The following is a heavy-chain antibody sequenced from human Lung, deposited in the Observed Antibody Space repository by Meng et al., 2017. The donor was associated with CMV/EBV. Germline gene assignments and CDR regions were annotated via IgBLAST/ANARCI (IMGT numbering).Heavy chain of an antibody. D-gene: IGHD6-13*01. Sequence: QLVESGVGLVKPGGSLRHVCASSVFTFSTYSMNWLRQAPRKGLEWFSSISSSISYIYYAESVKGRFTISRDNAKNSLYLQMNSLRAEDTAVYYCARGGSSSWYAWFDPWGQGTLVTVSS. CDR1: VFTFSTYS. CDR3: ARGGSSSWYAWFDP. CDR2: ISSSISYI. J-gene: IGHJ5*02. V-gene: IGHV3-21*01.